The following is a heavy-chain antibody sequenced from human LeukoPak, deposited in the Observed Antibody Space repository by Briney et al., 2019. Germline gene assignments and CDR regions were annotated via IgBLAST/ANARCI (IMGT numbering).Heavy chain of an antibody. CDR3: RYGSSSGDY. V-gene: IGHV3-74*01. Sequence: GGSLRLSCAASGSTFSTSWMNWVRQAPGKGPMWASRINGDGSITTYADSVKGRFTISRGNAKNALSLQMNSLRAEDTAVYYCRYGSSSGDYWGQGTLVTVSS. J-gene: IGHJ4*02. CDR2: INGDGSIT. CDR1: GSTFSTSW. D-gene: IGHD6-6*01.